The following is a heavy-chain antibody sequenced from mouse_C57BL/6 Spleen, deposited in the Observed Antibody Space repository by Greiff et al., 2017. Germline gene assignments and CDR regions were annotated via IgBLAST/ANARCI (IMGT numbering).Heavy chain of an antibody. CDR1: GYTFTDYE. CDR2: IDPETGGT. CDR3: TSGDDGYSPAWFAY. J-gene: IGHJ3*01. Sequence: VQLVESGAELVRPGASVTLSCKASGYTFTDYEMHWVKQTPVHGLEWIGAIDPETGGTAYNQKFKGKAILTADKSSSTAYMELRSLTSEDSAVYYCTSGDDGYSPAWFAYWGQGSLVTVSA. V-gene: IGHV1-15*01. D-gene: IGHD2-3*01.